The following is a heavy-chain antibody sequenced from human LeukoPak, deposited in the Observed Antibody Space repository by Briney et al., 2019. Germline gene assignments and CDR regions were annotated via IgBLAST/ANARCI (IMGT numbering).Heavy chain of an antibody. V-gene: IGHV4-38-2*02. CDR2: IYYSGST. CDR3: ARVGAEDGGNPPRYYYYMDV. Sequence: PSETLSLTCTVSGYSISSGYYWGWIRQPPGKGLEWIGSIYYSGSTYYNPSLKSRVTISVDTSKNQFSLKLSSVTAADTAVYYCARVGAEDGGNPPRYYYYMDVWGKGTTVTVSS. CDR1: GYSISSGYY. J-gene: IGHJ6*03. D-gene: IGHD4-23*01.